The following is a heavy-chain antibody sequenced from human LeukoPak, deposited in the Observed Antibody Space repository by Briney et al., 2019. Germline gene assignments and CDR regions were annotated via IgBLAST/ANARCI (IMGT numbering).Heavy chain of an antibody. CDR2: ISGSGGST. J-gene: IGHJ4*02. D-gene: IGHD1-26*01. V-gene: IGHV3-23*01. CDR1: GFTFSSYA. Sequence: GGSLRLSCAASGFTFSSYAMSWVRQAPGKGLEWVSAISGSGGSTYYADSVKGRFTISRDNSKNTLYLQMNSLRAEDTAVYYCAKNSGSYPGGGGMRYWGQGTLVTVSS. CDR3: AKNSGSYPGGGGMRY.